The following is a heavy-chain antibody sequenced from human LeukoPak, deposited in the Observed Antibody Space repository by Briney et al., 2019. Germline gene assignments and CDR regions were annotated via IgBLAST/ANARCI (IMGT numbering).Heavy chain of an antibody. Sequence: ASVKVSCKASGYTFSSYDIIWVRQATGQGLEWMGWMNPNSGDTNYAQKFQGRVTLTRNTSTSTVYLELISLRSEDTAVYSCARGQGRSGSCLLFDHWGQGTLVTVSS. CDR1: GYTFSSYD. CDR3: ARGQGRSGSCLLFDH. V-gene: IGHV1-8*01. D-gene: IGHD6-19*01. J-gene: IGHJ4*02. CDR2: MNPNSGDT.